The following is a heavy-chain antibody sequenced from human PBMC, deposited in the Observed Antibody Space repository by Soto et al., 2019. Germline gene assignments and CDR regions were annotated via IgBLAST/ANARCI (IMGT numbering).Heavy chain of an antibody. CDR2: IYPGDSDT. CDR1: EYSFTSYW. V-gene: IGHV5-51*01. D-gene: IGHD2-8*02. Sequence: GESLKISRKGSEYSFTSYWIDWVRQMPGKGLEWMGIIYPGDSDTRYSPSFQGQVTISRDNAHDSLFLQMNSLRVEDSAIYYCARDLLLDSTAYYYWGQGTVVTVSS. J-gene: IGHJ4*02. CDR3: ARDLLLDSTAYYY.